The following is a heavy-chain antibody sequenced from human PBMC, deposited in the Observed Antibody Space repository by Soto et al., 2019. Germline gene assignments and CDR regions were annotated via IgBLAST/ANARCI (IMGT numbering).Heavy chain of an antibody. CDR3: ARDQSWPVLAWWFDS. D-gene: IGHD3-10*01. V-gene: IGHV1-46*03. CDR1: RDRFTSHY. CDR2: IYPGGVNI. Sequence: GVSAEVCSKASRDRFTSHYMHLSLQTPGQGLEWMGTIYPGGVNIGYAQKFKGRVTMTKDTSTSTVYMALNSLTSEDTAVYYCARDQSWPVLAWWFDSSGQATLVTVP. J-gene: IGHJ5*01.